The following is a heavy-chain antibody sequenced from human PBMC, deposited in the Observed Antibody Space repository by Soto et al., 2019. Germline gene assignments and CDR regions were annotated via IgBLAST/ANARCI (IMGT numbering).Heavy chain of an antibody. J-gene: IGHJ6*02. Sequence: PSVKVSCKASGFTFTSSAMQWVRQARGQRLEWIGWIVVGSGNTNYAQKFQERVTITRDMSTSTAYMELSSLRSEDTAVYYCAADTYYDILTGYHTYGMDVWGQGTTVTVSS. D-gene: IGHD3-9*01. CDR2: IVVGSGNT. V-gene: IGHV1-58*02. CDR3: AADTYYDILTGYHTYGMDV. CDR1: GFTFTSSA.